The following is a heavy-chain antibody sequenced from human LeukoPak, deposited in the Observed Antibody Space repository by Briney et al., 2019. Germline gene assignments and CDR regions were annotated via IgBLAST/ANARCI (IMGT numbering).Heavy chain of an antibody. D-gene: IGHD1-26*01. CDR1: GDSISSYY. J-gene: IGHJ4*02. Sequence: PSETLSLTCFVSGDSISSYYWNWVRQPPGKGLEWIGYIYYSGSTNYNPSLKSRVTISVDTSKNQFSLKLSSVTAADTAVYYCARGGSHSGATAKLDYWSQGILVTVPP. CDR3: ARGGSHSGATAKLDY. V-gene: IGHV4-59*01. CDR2: IYYSGST.